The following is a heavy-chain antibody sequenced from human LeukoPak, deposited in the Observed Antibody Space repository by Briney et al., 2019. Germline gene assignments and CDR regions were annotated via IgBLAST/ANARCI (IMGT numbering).Heavy chain of an antibody. Sequence: GGSLRLSCEGSGFSLSAYNMNWVRQAPGKGLESVSYISSSSATIFYADSVKGRFTISRDNAKNSLYLQMNSLRAEDTAVYYCAREMVRGVFDYWGQGTLVTVSS. D-gene: IGHD3-10*01. CDR2: ISSSSATI. CDR3: AREMVRGVFDY. V-gene: IGHV3-48*01. J-gene: IGHJ4*02. CDR1: GFSLSAYN.